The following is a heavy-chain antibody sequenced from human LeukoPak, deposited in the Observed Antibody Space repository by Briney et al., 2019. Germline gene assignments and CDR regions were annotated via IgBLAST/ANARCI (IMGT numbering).Heavy chain of an antibody. J-gene: IGHJ4*02. Sequence: GGSLRLSCAASGFTFSSYEMNWVRQAPGKGLEWVSYISSSSSTIYYADSVKGRFTISRDNAKNSLYLQMHSLRAEDTAVYYCARVSGDYYFDYWGQGTLVTVSS. D-gene: IGHD4-17*01. V-gene: IGHV3-48*03. CDR2: ISSSSSTI. CDR3: ARVSGDYYFDY. CDR1: GFTFSSYE.